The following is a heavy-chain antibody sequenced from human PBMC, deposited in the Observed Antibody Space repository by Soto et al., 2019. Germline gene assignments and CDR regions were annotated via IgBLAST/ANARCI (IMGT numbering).Heavy chain of an antibody. V-gene: IGHV3-74*01. Sequence: EVQLVESGGGLVQPGESLTLSCAASGFTFSSYWMHWVRQAPGKGLVWVSRIKSDGSGTYYADSVKGRLTISRDNASNXXDRQMTSLRAEDTAVYFCAGGDGGPYDGSGYLGRHWGQGTLVTVSS. CDR3: AGGDGGPYDGSGYLGRH. D-gene: IGHD3-22*01. CDR1: GFTFSSYW. J-gene: IGHJ4*02. CDR2: IKSDGSGT.